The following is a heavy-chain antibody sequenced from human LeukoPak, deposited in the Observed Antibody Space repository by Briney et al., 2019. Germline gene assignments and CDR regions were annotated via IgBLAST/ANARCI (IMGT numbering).Heavy chain of an antibody. Sequence: GGSLRLSCAASGFTFSDYYMSWIRQAPGKGLEWVSYISSSGSTIYYADSVKGRFTISRDNAKNSLYLQMNSLRAEDTAVYYCARVAKRDYYDFWSGSINIAFDIWGQGTMVTVSS. CDR1: GFTFSDYY. V-gene: IGHV3-11*04. D-gene: IGHD3-3*01. J-gene: IGHJ3*02. CDR3: ARVAKRDYYDFWSGSINIAFDI. CDR2: ISSSGSTI.